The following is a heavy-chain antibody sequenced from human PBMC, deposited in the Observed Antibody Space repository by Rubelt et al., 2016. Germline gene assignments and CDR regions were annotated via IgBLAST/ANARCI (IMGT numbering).Heavy chain of an antibody. CDR2: IIPIFGTA. CDR3: ARRYCSGGSCHDAFDI. V-gene: IGHV1-69*06. CDR1: GGTFSSYA. D-gene: IGHD2-15*01. J-gene: IGHJ3*02. Sequence: QVQLVQSGAEVKKPGSSVKVSCKASGGTFSSYAISWVRQAPGQGLEWMGGIIPIFGTANYAQKFQGRVTITADKSTSTAYMELSSLRPEDTAVYYCARRYCSGGSCHDAFDIWGQGTMVTVSS.